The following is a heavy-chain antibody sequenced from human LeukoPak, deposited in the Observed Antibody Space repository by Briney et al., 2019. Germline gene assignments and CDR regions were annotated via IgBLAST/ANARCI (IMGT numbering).Heavy chain of an antibody. Sequence: GGSLKLSCAASGFTFSSYTMNWVRQAPGQGLEWVSSISRSSAYIYYADSVKGRFTISRDNAKNSLYLQMHSLRAEDTAVYYCARGGDLYDSSGYYYDWGQGTLVTVSS. CDR2: ISRSSAYI. J-gene: IGHJ4*02. V-gene: IGHV3-21*04. CDR3: ARGGDLYDSSGYYYD. D-gene: IGHD3-22*01. CDR1: GFTFSSYT.